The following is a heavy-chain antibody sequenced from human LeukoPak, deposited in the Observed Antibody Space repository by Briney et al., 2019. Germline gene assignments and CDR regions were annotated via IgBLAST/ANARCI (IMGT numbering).Heavy chain of an antibody. D-gene: IGHD2-15*01. Sequence: PSETLSLTCTVSGGSISSGDYYWSWIRQPPGKGLEWIGYIYYSGSTYYNPSLKSRVTISVDTSKNQFSLKLSSVTAADTAVYYCARAGYCSGGSCYRRLFDYWGQGTLVTVSS. V-gene: IGHV4-30-4*01. CDR2: IYYSGST. CDR1: GGSISSGDYY. J-gene: IGHJ4*02. CDR3: ARAGYCSGGSCYRRLFDY.